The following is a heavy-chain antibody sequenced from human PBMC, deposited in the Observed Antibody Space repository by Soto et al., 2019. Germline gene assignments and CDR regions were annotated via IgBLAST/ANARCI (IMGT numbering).Heavy chain of an antibody. CDR3: ATTMAYYGNYDFDY. CDR2: IWYDGSNK. Sequence: GGSLRLSCAASGFTFSSYGMHWVRQAQGKGLEWVAVIWYDGSNKYYADSVKGRFTISRDNSKNTLYLQMNSLRAEDTAVYYCATTMAYYGNYDFDYWGQGTLVTVSS. D-gene: IGHD4-17*01. J-gene: IGHJ4*02. V-gene: IGHV3-33*01. CDR1: GFTFSSYG.